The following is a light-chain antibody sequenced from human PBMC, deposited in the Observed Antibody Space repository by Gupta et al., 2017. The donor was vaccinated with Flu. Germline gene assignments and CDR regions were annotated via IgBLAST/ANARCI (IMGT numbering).Light chain of an antibody. CDR3: HQYVSSPG. CDR2: GAS. Sequence: EIVLPQSPGTLSLSPGERATLSCRASQTVSTSYLAWYQQKPGQAPRRLIYGASIRATGIPDRFSGSGSGTDFTLTISRLEPEDFAVYYCHQYVSSPGFGQGTKVKI. V-gene: IGKV3-20*01. CDR1: QTVSTSY. J-gene: IGKJ1*01.